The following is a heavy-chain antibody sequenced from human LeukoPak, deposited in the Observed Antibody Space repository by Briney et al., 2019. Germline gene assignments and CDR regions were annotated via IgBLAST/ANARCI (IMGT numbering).Heavy chain of an antibody. V-gene: IGHV6-1*01. CDR1: GDSVSSNSAA. CDR3: AREERLRYLDWLLSKFDP. D-gene: IGHD3-9*01. Sequence: SQTLSLTCAISGDSVSSNSAAWNWIRQSPSRGLEWLGRTYYRSKWYNDYAVSVKSRITINPDTSKNQFSLQLNSVTPEDTAVYYCAREERLRYLDWLLSKFDPWGQGTLVTVSS. J-gene: IGHJ5*02. CDR2: TYYRSKWYN.